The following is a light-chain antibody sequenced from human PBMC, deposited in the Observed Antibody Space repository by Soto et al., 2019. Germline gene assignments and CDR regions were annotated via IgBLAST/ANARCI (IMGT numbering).Light chain of an antibody. CDR2: DVS. J-gene: IGLJ2*01. CDR1: SSDVGYYNY. CDR3: ASWDDSLNGVV. Sequence: QSVLTQPRSVSGSPGQSVTISCTGTSSDVGYYNYVSWYQQHPGKAPKLMIYDVSQRPSGVPDRFSGSKSGTSASLAISGLQSEDEADYHCASWDDSLNGVVFGGGTKLTVL. V-gene: IGLV2-11*01.